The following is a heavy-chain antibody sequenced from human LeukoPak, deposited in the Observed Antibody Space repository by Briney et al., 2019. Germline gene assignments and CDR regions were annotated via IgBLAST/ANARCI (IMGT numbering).Heavy chain of an antibody. CDR3: ARIEEYYYGSGIDY. CDR1: GGSVSSGSYY. V-gene: IGHV4-61*01. CDR2: IYYSGST. J-gene: IGHJ4*02. D-gene: IGHD3-10*01. Sequence: PSETLSLTCTVSGGSVSSGSYYWSWIRQPPGKGLEWIGYIYYSGSTNYNPSLKSRVTISVDTSKNQFSLKLCSVTAADTAVYYCARIEEYYYGSGIDYWGQGTLVTVSS.